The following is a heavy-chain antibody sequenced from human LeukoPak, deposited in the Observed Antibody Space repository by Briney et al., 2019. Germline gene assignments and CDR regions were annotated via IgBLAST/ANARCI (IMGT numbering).Heavy chain of an antibody. D-gene: IGHD2-15*01. V-gene: IGHV4-59*11. CDR1: GVSISSHY. CDR2: ISNSGST. Sequence: SSETLSLTCTVSGVSISSHYWTWIRQSPVRGVEWVGYISNSGSTSYNPSLKNGVTISIDTSKNQFSLKLSSVTAADTAVYYCGRDALVGYFSYYYMDVWGKGTTATVSS. CDR3: GRDALVGYFSYYYMDV. J-gene: IGHJ6*03.